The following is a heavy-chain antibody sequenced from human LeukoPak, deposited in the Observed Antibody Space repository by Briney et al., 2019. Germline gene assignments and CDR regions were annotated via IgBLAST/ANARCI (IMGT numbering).Heavy chain of an antibody. J-gene: IGHJ4*02. D-gene: IGHD2-2*01. CDR2: ISAYNGIT. CDR3: ARDRCSSTSCYSDY. V-gene: IGHV1-18*01. Sequence: GASVKVSCKASGYTFTSYGISWVRQAPGQGLEWMGWISAYNGITNYAQKLQGRVTMTTDTSTSTAYMELRSLRSDDTAVYYCARDRCSSTSCYSDYWGQGTLVTVSS. CDR1: GYTFTSYG.